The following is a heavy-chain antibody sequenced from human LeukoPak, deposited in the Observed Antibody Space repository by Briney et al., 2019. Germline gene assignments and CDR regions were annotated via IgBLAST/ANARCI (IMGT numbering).Heavy chain of an antibody. CDR1: GGSISSSNG. CDR2: IYHSGTT. D-gene: IGHD3-10*01. CDR3: ATISPVGRYFDY. J-gene: IGHJ4*02. Sequence: PSETLSLTCAVSGGSISSSNGWNWVRQPPGKGLEWIGEIYHSGTTNYNPSLKSRVTISVDKSKNQFSLKLTSVTAADTAVYYCATISPVGRYFDYWGQGTLVTVSS. V-gene: IGHV4-4*02.